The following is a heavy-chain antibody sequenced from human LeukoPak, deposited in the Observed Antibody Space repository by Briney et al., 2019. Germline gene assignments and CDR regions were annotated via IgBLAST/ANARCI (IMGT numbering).Heavy chain of an antibody. CDR2: ISSSGSTI. CDR1: RFTFRDYY. Sequence: GGSLRLSCAASRFTFRDYYMSWIRQAPGKGLEWVSYISSSGSTIYYTDPVKGRFTISRDNAKNSLYLQMNSLTAEDTAVYYCARDYGSGWYVDYWGQGTLVTVSS. V-gene: IGHV3-11*04. CDR3: ARDYGSGWYVDY. D-gene: IGHD6-19*01. J-gene: IGHJ4*02.